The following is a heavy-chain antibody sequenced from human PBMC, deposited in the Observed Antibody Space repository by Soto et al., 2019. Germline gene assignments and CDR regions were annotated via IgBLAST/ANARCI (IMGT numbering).Heavy chain of an antibody. J-gene: IGHJ6*02. D-gene: IGHD3-3*01. Sequence: QVQLVQSGAEVQKPGSSVKVSCKASGGTFSSYAISWVRQAPGQGLEWMGGIIPIFGTANYAQKFQGRVTITADKSTSTAYMELSSLRSEDTAVYYCARCGAYYDFWSGFSYGMDVWGQGTTVTVSS. V-gene: IGHV1-69*06. CDR3: ARCGAYYDFWSGFSYGMDV. CDR1: GGTFSSYA. CDR2: IIPIFGTA.